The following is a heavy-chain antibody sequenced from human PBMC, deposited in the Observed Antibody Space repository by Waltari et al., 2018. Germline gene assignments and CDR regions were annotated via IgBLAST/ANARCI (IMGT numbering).Heavy chain of an antibody. CDR2: IYPGDSDT. J-gene: IGHJ2*01. Sequence: EVQLVQSGAEVKKPGESLKISCKGSGYSFTSYWIGWVRQMPGQCLAWTGIIYPGDSDTRYSPAFQGHVTISADKSISTAYLQWSSLKASDTAMYYCARSAVAVTYWYFDLWGRGTLVTVSS. D-gene: IGHD6-19*01. CDR1: GYSFTSYW. CDR3: ARSAVAVTYWYFDL. V-gene: IGHV5-51*01.